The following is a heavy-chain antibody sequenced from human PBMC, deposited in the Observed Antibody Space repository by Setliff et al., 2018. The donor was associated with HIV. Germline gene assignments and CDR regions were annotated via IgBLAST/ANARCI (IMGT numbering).Heavy chain of an antibody. CDR3: ARDYLYYNMYNGSPVYGMDV. D-gene: IGHD3-10*01. J-gene: IGHJ6*02. CDR1: GFPFSSYE. CDR2: ITGSSDTI. Sequence: GGSLRLSCAASGFPFSSYEMDWFRQAPGKGLEWVSYITGSSDTIYYAESVQGRFTVSRDNSKNSLYLQMDSLRVEDTAVYYCARDYLYYNMYNGSPVYGMDVWGQGTTVTVSS. V-gene: IGHV3-48*03.